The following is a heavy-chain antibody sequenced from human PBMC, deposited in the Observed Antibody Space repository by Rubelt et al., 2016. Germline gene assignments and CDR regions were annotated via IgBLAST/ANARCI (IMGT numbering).Heavy chain of an antibody. CDR2: INHSGST. J-gene: IGHJ3*02. Sequence: QLQLQESGPGLVKPSETLSLTCTVSGGSISSSSYYWGWIRQPPGKGLEWIGEINHSGSTNYNPSLKSRVTISVDTAKNRFSLNLGSVTAADTAVYYCARGESTVTTRAFDIWGQGTMVTVSS. D-gene: IGHD4-17*01. V-gene: IGHV4-39*07. CDR3: ARGESTVTTRAFDI. CDR1: GGSISSSSYY.